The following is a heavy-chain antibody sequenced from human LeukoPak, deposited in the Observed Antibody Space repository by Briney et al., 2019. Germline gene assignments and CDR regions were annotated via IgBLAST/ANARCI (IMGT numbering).Heavy chain of an antibody. CDR1: GFTFRNYA. J-gene: IGHJ4*02. D-gene: IGHD6-19*01. V-gene: IGHV3-23*01. CDR3: ACSSGWSVLDY. CDR2: ISGSGGGT. Sequence: GGSLRLSCAASGFTFRNYAMSWVRQAPGKGLEWVSGISGSGGGTYYADSVKGRFTISRDNSKNTLYLQMSSLRAEDTAVYYCACSSGWSVLDYWGQGTLVTVSS.